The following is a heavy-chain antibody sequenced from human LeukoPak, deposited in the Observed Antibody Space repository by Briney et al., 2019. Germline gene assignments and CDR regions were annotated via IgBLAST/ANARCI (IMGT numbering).Heavy chain of an antibody. J-gene: IGHJ4*02. D-gene: IGHD5-18*01. Sequence: SETLSLTCTVSGGSISTYYWSWIRQSPGKGLEWIGNIHYSGTTNYNPSLKSRVTMSIDTSKNQFSLKLISVTAADTALYYCARRDTAVDYRGQGTLVTVSS. CDR1: GGSISTYY. CDR3: ARRDTAVDY. V-gene: IGHV4-59*01. CDR2: IHYSGTT.